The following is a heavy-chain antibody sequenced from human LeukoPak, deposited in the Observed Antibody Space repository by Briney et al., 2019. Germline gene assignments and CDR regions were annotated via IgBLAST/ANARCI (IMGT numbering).Heavy chain of an antibody. D-gene: IGHD3-10*01. Sequence: ASVKVSCKASGYTFTSYGIRWVRPAPGQGLAWMGWISAYNGNTNYAQKLQGRVTMTTDTSTSTAYMELRSLRSDDTAVYYCARNTMVRGVMLYYYGMDVWGQGTTVTVSS. V-gene: IGHV1-18*01. J-gene: IGHJ6*02. CDR2: ISAYNGNT. CDR3: ARNTMVRGVMLYYYGMDV. CDR1: GYTFTSYG.